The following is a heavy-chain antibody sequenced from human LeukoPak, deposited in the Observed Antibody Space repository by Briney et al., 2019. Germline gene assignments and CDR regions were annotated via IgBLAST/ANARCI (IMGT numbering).Heavy chain of an antibody. CDR3: ARDLGYAFEGYFDY. J-gene: IGHJ4*02. CDR2: ISYDGSNK. D-gene: IGHD3-16*01. Sequence: GGSLRLSCAASGFTFSSYAMHWVRQAPGKGLEWVAVISYDGSNKYYADSVKGRFTISRDNSKNTLYLQMNSLRAEDTAVYYCARDLGYAFEGYFDYWGQGTPVTVSS. CDR1: GFTFSSYA. V-gene: IGHV3-30-3*01.